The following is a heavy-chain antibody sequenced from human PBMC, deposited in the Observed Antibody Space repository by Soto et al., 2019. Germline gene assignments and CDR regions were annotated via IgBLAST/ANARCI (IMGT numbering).Heavy chain of an antibody. V-gene: IGHV3-23*01. CDR2: YGDSGGST. Sequence: DVQLLESGGGLAQRGGSLRLSCAASGFSFSTYGMTWVRQAPGKGLEWVSYGDSGGSTYYADSVKGRFTISRDNSKNTLYLQMNSLRAEDTAVYYCVKFRGRAYHYYYMDVWGNGTTVTVSS. CDR3: VKFRGRAYHYYYMDV. CDR1: GFSFSTYG. J-gene: IGHJ6*03. D-gene: IGHD3-16*01.